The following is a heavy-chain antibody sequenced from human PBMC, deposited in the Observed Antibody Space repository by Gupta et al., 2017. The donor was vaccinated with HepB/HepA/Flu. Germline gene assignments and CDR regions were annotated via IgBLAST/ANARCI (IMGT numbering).Heavy chain of an antibody. V-gene: IGHV1-58*01. CDR2: IVVGSDDR. CDR1: GFTFTSSA. Sequence: QMQLVQSGPEVKKPGTSVKVSCKASGFTFTSSAVQWVRQGRGEHLEWIGWIVVGSDDRNYAKKCQERVTITREMSKSTAYMELSSLRSEDTAVDYCAADRDNDYGGNSDACDIGGQGTMVTVSA. D-gene: IGHD4-17*01. CDR3: AADRDNDYGGNSDACDI. J-gene: IGHJ3*02.